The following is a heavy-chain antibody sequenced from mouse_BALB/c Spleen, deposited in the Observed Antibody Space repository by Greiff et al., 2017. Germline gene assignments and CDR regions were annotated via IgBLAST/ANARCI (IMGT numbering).Heavy chain of an antibody. D-gene: IGHD2-1*01. Sequence: VQLVESGPGLVAPSQSLYITCTVSGFSLTSYGVHWVRQPPGKGLEWLGVIWAGGRTNYNSALMSRLSSSKDNSKSQVFLKMNSLQTDDTAMYYCARDYGNYVWFAYWGQGTLVTVSA. CDR2: IWAGGRT. J-gene: IGHJ3*01. V-gene: IGHV2-9*02. CDR1: GFSLTSYG. CDR3: ARDYGNYVWFAY.